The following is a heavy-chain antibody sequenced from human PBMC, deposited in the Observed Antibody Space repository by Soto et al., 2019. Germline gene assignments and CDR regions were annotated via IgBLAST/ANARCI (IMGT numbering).Heavy chain of an antibody. CDR2: IIPMFVTP. V-gene: IGHV1-69*12. J-gene: IGHJ4*02. Sequence: QVQLVQSGDEVKKPGSSVKVSCKTSGGTFSSHSINWVRQAPGQGLEWMGGIIPMFVTPNYAQKFQGRVTMRADESTSTANMELRSLRSEDTAVYYCARDVDYYGSSSYVILSYWGQGTLVTVSS. CDR1: GGTFSSHS. D-gene: IGHD3-10*01. CDR3: ARDVDYYGSSSYVILSY.